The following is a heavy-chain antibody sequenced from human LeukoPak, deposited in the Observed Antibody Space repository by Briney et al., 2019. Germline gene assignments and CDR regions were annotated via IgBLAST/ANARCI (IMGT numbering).Heavy chain of an antibody. D-gene: IGHD3-10*02. CDR3: ARVVRGDCQTETCFSWFDH. V-gene: IGHV1-8*01. CDR2: MNPNSGNT. CDR1: GYTFTSYD. J-gene: IGHJ5*02. Sequence: ASVKVSCKASGYTFTSYDINWVRQATGQGLEWMGWMNPNSGNTGYAQKFQGRVTMTRNTSISTAYMELSSLRSEDTAVYYCARVVRGDCQTETCFSWFDHWGQRTLVIVSS.